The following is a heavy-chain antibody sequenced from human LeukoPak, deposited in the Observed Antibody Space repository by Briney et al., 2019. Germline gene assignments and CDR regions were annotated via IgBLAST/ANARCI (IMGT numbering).Heavy chain of an antibody. D-gene: IGHD3-9*01. V-gene: IGHV3-48*03. CDR3: ARVLDYDILTGYYFFGGMDV. CDR2: ISSSGSTI. CDR1: GFTFSSYE. Sequence: PGGSLRLSCAASGFTFSSYEMNWVRQAPGKGLEWVSYISSSGSTIYYADSVKGRFTISRDNAKNTLYLQMNSLRAEDTAVYYCARVLDYDILTGYYFFGGMDVWGKGTTVTISS. J-gene: IGHJ6*03.